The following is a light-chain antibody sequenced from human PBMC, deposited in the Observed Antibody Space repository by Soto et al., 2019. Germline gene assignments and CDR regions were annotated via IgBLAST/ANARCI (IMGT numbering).Light chain of an antibody. CDR3: AAWDDSLNGRV. CDR2: YDN. Sequence: TPGQRVTISCSGSNSNIGSNTVNWYQQLPGTAPKLLIYYDNLRPSGVPDRISGSKSGTSASLAISGLQSDDEADYYCAAWDDSLNGRVFGTGTKVTVL. CDR1: NSNIGSNT. V-gene: IGLV1-44*01. J-gene: IGLJ1*01.